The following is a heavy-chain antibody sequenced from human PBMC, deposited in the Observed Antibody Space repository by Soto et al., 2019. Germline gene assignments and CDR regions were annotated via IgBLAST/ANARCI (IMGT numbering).Heavy chain of an antibody. J-gene: IGHJ4*02. CDR2: ISENGVNK. D-gene: IGHD2-8*01. CDR3: ARRLTKTVSALGY. Sequence: SGFTFTSFAIHWVRQAPGKGLEWVAVISENGVNKYSAESVRGRFVISRDNSKNTVELEMNSLRPEDTAIYFCARRLTKTVSALGYWGQGTLVTVSS. CDR1: GFTFTSFA. V-gene: IGHV3-30*09.